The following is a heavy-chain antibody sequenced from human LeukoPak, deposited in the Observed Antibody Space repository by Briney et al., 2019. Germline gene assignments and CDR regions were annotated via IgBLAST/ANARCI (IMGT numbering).Heavy chain of an antibody. CDR1: GGSVSSGSYY. V-gene: IGHV4-39*01. CDR3: ARRFHSSSWIDY. Sequence: SETLSLTCTVSGGSVSSGSYYWSWIRQPPGKGLEWIGSIYYSGSTYYNPSLKSRVTISVDTSKNQFYLKLSSVTAADTAVYYCARRFHSSSWIDYWGQGTLVTVSS. D-gene: IGHD6-13*01. CDR2: IYYSGST. J-gene: IGHJ4*02.